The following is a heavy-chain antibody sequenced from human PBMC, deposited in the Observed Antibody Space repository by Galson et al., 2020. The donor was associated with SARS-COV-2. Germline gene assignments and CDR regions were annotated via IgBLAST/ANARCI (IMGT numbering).Heavy chain of an antibody. CDR3: ARDYAAGVLLGWFDP. CDR2: ISYDGSNK. J-gene: IGHJ5*02. V-gene: IGHV3-30-3*01. D-gene: IGHD3-10*01. CDR1: GFTFSSYA. Sequence: GGSLRLSCAASGFTFSSYAMHWVRQAPGKGLEWVAVISYDGSNKYYADSVKGRFTISRDNSKNTLYLQMNSLRAEDTAVYYCARDYAAGVLLGWFDPWGQGTLVTVSS.